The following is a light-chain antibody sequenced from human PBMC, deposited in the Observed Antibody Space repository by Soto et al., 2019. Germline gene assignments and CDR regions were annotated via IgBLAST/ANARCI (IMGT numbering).Light chain of an antibody. J-gene: IGLJ3*02. Sequence: QSVLTQPPSASGTPGRRVTISCSGSRSNIGSYDVYWYQQVPGTAPKLLIYGDSRRPSGVPDRFSGSKSGTSASLAISGLQSEDEADYYCATWDDSLSVLFGGGTKLTVL. V-gene: IGLV1-47*02. CDR2: GDS. CDR3: ATWDDSLSVL. CDR1: RSNIGSYD.